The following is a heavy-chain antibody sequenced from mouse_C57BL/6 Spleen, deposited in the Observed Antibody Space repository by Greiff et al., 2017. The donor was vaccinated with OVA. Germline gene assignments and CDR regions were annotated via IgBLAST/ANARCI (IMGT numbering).Heavy chain of an antibody. J-gene: IGHJ2*01. CDR3: ARGDYYGSSYYFDY. D-gene: IGHD1-1*01. CDR1: GFTFSDYG. V-gene: IGHV5-17*01. Sequence: EVKVEESGGGLVKPGGSLKLSCAASGFTFSDYGMHWVRQAPEKGLEWVAYISSGSSTIYYADTVKGRFTISRDNAKNTLFLQMTSLRSEDTAMYYCARGDYYGSSYYFDYWGQGTTLTVSS. CDR2: ISSGSSTI.